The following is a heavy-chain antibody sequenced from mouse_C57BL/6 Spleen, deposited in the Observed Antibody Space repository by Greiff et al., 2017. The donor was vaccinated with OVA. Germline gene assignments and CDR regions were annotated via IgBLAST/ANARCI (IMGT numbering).Heavy chain of an antibody. CDR3: ARHEEYGNLFAY. J-gene: IGHJ3*01. Sequence: VQRVESGAELVKPGASVKLSCKASGYTFTEYTIHWVKQRSGQGLEWIGWFYPGSGSIKYHEKFKDKATLTADKSSSTVYMELSRLTSEGSAVYFCARHEEYGNLFAYWGQGTLVTVSA. D-gene: IGHD2-10*02. V-gene: IGHV1-62-2*01. CDR1: GYTFTEYT. CDR2: FYPGSGSI.